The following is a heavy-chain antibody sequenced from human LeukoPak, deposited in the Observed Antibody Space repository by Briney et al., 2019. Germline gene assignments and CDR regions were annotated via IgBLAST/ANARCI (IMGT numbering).Heavy chain of an antibody. Sequence: PGGSLRLSCAASGFTFSSNPMTWVRQAPGKGLEWVSSISTGGDYIFYADSLTGRFTISRDNAKNSLYLQMNNLRAEDTAVYYCARHLAGATYGAGIDYWGQGTLVIVSS. V-gene: IGHV3-21*01. J-gene: IGHJ4*02. CDR2: ISTGGDYI. D-gene: IGHD1-26*01. CDR3: ARHLAGATYGAGIDY. CDR1: GFTFSSNP.